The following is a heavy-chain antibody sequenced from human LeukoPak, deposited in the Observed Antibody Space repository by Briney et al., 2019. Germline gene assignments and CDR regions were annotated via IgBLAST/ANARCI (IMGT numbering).Heavy chain of an antibody. D-gene: IGHD3-3*01. CDR2: IKQDGSEK. J-gene: IGHJ4*02. CDR1: GFTFSSYW. CDR3: ARDKYYDFWSGYSFDY. V-gene: IGHV3-7*01. Sequence: PGGSLRLSCAASGFTFSSYWMSWVRQAPGKGLEWVANIKQDGSEKYYVDSVKGRFTISRDNAKYSLYLQVNSLRAEDTAVYYCARDKYYDFWSGYSFDYWGQGTLVTVSS.